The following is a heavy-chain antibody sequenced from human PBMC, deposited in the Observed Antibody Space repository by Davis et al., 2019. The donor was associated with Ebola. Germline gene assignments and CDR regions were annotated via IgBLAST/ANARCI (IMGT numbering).Heavy chain of an antibody. Sequence: AASVKVSCKASGYTFTSYYMHWVRQAPGQGLEWMGIINPSGGSTSYAQKFQGRVTMTRDTSTSTVYMELSSLRSEDTAVYYCARDALGYCSGGSCHDNWFDPWGQGTLVTVSS. CDR2: INPSGGST. CDR3: ARDALGYCSGGSCHDNWFDP. D-gene: IGHD2-15*01. J-gene: IGHJ5*02. V-gene: IGHV1-46*01. CDR1: GYTFTSYY.